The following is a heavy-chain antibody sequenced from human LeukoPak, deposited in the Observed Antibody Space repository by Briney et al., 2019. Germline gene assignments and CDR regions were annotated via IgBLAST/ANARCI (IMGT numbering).Heavy chain of an antibody. V-gene: IGHV1-2*02. D-gene: IGHD3-10*01. CDR1: GYTFTGYY. J-gene: IGHJ4*02. Sequence: ASVKVSCKVSGYTFTGYYTHWVRQAPGQGLEWMGWINPNSGGTNYAQKFQGRVTMTRDTSISTAYMELSRLRSDDTAVYYCARAKLLWFGEHTYFDYWGQGTLVTVSS. CDR2: INPNSGGT. CDR3: ARAKLLWFGEHTYFDY.